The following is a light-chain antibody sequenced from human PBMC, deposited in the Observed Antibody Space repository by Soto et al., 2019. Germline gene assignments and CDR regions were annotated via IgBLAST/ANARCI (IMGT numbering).Light chain of an antibody. CDR1: QSVSGK. CDR3: QQNNNWPRT. Sequence: EVVMTQSPATLSVSPGEGATLSCRASQSVSGKVAWFQQKPGQPPRLLIYDASTRATGIPTRFSGSGSGTEFTLTISSLQPEDFAVYYCQQNNNWPRTFGQGTNVEFK. J-gene: IGKJ1*01. CDR2: DAS. V-gene: IGKV3-15*01.